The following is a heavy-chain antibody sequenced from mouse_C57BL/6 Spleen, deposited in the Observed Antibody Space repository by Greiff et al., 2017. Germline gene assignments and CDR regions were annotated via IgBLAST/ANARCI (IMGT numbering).Heavy chain of an antibody. CDR2: SRNKANDYTT. D-gene: IGHD1-1*01. J-gene: IGHJ4*01. CDR3: ARDAGSTGAMDD. CDR1: GFTFSDFY. Sequence: EVKLVESGGGLVQSGRSLRLSCATSGFTFSDFYMEWVRQAPGKGLEWIAASRNKANDYTTEYSASVKGRFIVSRDTSQSILYLQMNALRAEDTAIYYCARDAGSTGAMDDWGQGTSVTVSS. V-gene: IGHV7-1*01.